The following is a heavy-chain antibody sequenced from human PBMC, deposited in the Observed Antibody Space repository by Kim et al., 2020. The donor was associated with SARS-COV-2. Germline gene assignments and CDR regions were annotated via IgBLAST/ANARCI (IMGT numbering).Heavy chain of an antibody. Sequence: YAQKFQGRGTMTRDTSISTAYMELSRLRSDDTAVYYCARDSLTYDWYFDLWGRGTLVTVSS. V-gene: IGHV1-2*02. CDR3: ARDSLTYDWYFDL. J-gene: IGHJ2*01. D-gene: IGHD4-17*01.